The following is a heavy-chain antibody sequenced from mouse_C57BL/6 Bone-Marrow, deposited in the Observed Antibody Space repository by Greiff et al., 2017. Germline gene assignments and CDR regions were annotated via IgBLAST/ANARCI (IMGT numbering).Heavy chain of an antibody. Sequence: VQLVESGPELVKPGASVKISCKASGYAFSSSWMNWVKQRPGKGLEWIGRIYPGDGDTNYNGKFKGKATLTADKSSSTAYMQLSSLTSEDSAVYFCARSAAYYSNYVGNYFDYWGQGTTLTVSS. V-gene: IGHV1-82*01. D-gene: IGHD2-5*01. CDR2: IYPGDGDT. CDR3: ARSAAYYSNYVGNYFDY. CDR1: GYAFSSSW. J-gene: IGHJ2*01.